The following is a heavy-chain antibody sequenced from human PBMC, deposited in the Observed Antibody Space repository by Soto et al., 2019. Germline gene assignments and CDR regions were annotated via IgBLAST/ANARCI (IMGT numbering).Heavy chain of an antibody. CDR1: GFTFSRYG. CDR3: AKDRNSFGYDSFVH. CDR2: LSSDGSSR. D-gene: IGHD3-16*01. V-gene: IGHV3-30*18. Sequence: QVQLVESGGGVVQPGRSLRLSCAASGFTFSRYGMHWVRQATGKGLEWVALLSSDGSSRFYVDSVKVRFTISRDNSENTLYLQMNSLRNEDSAVYYCAKDRNSFGYDSFVHWGQGTLGTVSS. J-gene: IGHJ4*02.